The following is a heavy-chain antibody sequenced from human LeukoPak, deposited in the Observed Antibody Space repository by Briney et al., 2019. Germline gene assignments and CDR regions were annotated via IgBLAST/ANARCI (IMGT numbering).Heavy chain of an antibody. Sequence: PGGSLRLSCAASGLTLSNYYMSWIRQAPGKGLDWVSYISNIGSTTHHADSVKGRFTISRDNAKNSLYLQMNSLRAEDTAVYYCASDISNKGFDYWGQGTLVTVS. J-gene: IGHJ4*02. CDR1: GLTLSNYY. D-gene: IGHD3-3*02. CDR2: ISNIGSTT. CDR3: ASDISNKGFDY. V-gene: IGHV3-11*04.